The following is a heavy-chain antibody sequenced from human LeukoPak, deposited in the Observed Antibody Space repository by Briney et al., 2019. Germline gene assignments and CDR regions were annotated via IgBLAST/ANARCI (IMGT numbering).Heavy chain of an antibody. V-gene: IGHV1-46*03. CDR3: ARAGSGWFWFDP. J-gene: IGHJ5*02. D-gene: IGHD6-19*01. CDR1: GYTFTSYY. CDR2: INPSGGYT. Sequence: ASVKVSCKASGYTFTSYYVHWVRQAPGQGLEWMGIINPSGGYTTYAQNFQGRVTMTRDTSTSTVYVELSSLRSEDTAVYYCARAGSGWFWFDPWGQGTLVTVSS.